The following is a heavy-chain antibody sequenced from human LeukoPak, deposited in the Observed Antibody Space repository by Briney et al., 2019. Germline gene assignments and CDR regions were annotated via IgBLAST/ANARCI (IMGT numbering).Heavy chain of an antibody. Sequence: GGSLRLSCAASGFTFDDYGMSWVRQAPGKGLEWVSGINWNGGSTGYADSVEGRFTISRDNAKNSLYLQMNSLRAEDTALYYCARGGRNWGIYYFDYWGQGTLVTVSS. D-gene: IGHD7-27*01. V-gene: IGHV3-20*04. CDR3: ARGGRNWGIYYFDY. CDR1: GFTFDDYG. CDR2: INWNGGST. J-gene: IGHJ4*02.